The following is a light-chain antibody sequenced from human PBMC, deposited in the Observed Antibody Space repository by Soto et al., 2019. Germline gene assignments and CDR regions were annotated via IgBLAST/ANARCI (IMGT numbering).Light chain of an antibody. J-gene: IGLJ1*01. CDR1: SSNIGNNY. Sequence: QSVLTQPPSVSAAPVQKVTISCSGSSSNIGNNYVSWYQQLPGTAPKLLIYENNKRPSGIPDRFSGSKSGTSATLGITGLQTGDEADYYCGTWDSSLSADVFGTGTKLTV. V-gene: IGLV1-51*02. CDR3: GTWDSSLSADV. CDR2: ENN.